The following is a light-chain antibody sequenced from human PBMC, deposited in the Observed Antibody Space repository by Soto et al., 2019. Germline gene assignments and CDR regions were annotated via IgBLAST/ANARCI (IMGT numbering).Light chain of an antibody. V-gene: IGKV1-5*03. CDR2: KAS. Sequence: DIQMTQSPSTLSASVGDRVTITCRASQSISSWLAWYQQKPGKAPKLLLYKASSLESGVPSRFSGSGSGTEFTLTISSLHPDDFATYYCQQYNSSPYTFGQGTKLEIK. CDR3: QQYNSSPYT. J-gene: IGKJ2*01. CDR1: QSISSW.